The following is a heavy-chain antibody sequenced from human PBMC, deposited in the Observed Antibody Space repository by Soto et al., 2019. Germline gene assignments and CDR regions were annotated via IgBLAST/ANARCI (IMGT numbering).Heavy chain of an antibody. CDR1: GYTFNGYY. V-gene: IGHV1-2*04. CDR3: ARVAVQSEMATISDY. J-gene: IGHJ4*02. Sequence: ASVKVSCKASGYTFNGYYMHWVRQAHGQGLEWMGWINPNSGGTNYAQKFQGWVTMTRDTSASTAYMELSSLRSEDTAVYYCARVAVQSEMATISDYWGQGTLVTVSS. D-gene: IGHD5-12*01. CDR2: INPNSGGT.